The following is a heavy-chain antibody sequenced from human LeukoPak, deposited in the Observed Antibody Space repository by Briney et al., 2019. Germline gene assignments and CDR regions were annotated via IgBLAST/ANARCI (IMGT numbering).Heavy chain of an antibody. CDR2: INHSGST. J-gene: IGHJ4*02. V-gene: IGHV4-39*07. Sequence: PSETLSLTCTVSGGSISSSSYYWSWIRQPPGKGLEWIGEINHSGSTNYNPSLKSRVTISVDTSKNQFSLKLSSVTAADTAVYYCARAAPRSPFDYWGQGTLVTVSS. CDR1: GGSISSSSYY. CDR3: ARAAPRSPFDY. D-gene: IGHD6-25*01.